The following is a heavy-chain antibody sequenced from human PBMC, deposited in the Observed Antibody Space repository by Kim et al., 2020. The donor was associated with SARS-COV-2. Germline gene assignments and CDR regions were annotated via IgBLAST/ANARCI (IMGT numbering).Heavy chain of an antibody. D-gene: IGHD6-6*01. V-gene: IGHV3-13*01. CDR3: ARARNRKLVLAFDI. Sequence: PGSVKGRFTIPRENAKNSLYLQMNSLRAGDTAVYYCARARNRKLVLAFDIWGQGTMVTVSS. J-gene: IGHJ3*02.